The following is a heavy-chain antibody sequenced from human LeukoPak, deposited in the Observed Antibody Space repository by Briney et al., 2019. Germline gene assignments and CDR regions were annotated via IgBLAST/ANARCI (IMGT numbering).Heavy chain of an antibody. Sequence: PGRSLRLSCAASGFTFSSYFMHWVRQAPGKGLEWVAVISYDGNNKYYGDSVKGRFTISRDNSKNTLYLQMNSLRAEDTAVYYCAKHSYRVDSFTDYWGQGTLVTVSS. CDR2: ISYDGNNK. CDR3: AKHSYRVDSFTDY. D-gene: IGHD5-12*01. V-gene: IGHV3-30*18. J-gene: IGHJ4*02. CDR1: GFTFSSYF.